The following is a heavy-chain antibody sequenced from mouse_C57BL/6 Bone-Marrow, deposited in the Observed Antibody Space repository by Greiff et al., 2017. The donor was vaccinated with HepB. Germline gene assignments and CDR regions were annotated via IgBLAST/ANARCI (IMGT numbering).Heavy chain of an antibody. CDR2: ISNLAYSI. J-gene: IGHJ1*03. V-gene: IGHV5-15*01. CDR3: ARKGDYYGSSYWYFDV. D-gene: IGHD1-1*01. Sequence: EVNVVESGGGLVQPGGSLKLSCAASGFTFSDYGMAWVRQAPRKGPEWVAFISNLAYSIYYADTVTGRFTISRENAKNTLYLEMSSLRSEDTAMYYCARKGDYYGSSYWYFDVWGTGTTLTVSS. CDR1: GFTFSDYG.